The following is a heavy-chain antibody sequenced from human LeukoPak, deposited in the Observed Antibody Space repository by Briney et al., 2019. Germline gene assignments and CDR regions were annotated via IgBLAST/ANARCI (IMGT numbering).Heavy chain of an antibody. CDR2: INTNTGNP. V-gene: IGHV7-4-1*02. CDR1: GYTFTSYA. J-gene: IGHJ6*02. Sequence: ASVKVSCKASGYTFTSYAMNWVRQAPGQGLEWMGWINTNTGNPTYAQGFTGRFVFSLDTSVSTAYLQISSLKAEDTAVYYCATYCSSTSCYDWGSWDNYYYYGMDVWGQGTTVTVSS. CDR3: ATYCSSTSCYDWGSWDNYYYYGMDV. D-gene: IGHD2-2*01.